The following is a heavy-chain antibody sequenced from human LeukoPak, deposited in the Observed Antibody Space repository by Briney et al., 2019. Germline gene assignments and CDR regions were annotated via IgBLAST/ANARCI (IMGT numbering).Heavy chain of an antibody. Sequence: PSETLSLTCAVYGGSFSGYYWSWIRQPPGKGLEWIGSIYYSGSTYYNPSLKSRVTISVDTSKNQFSLKLSSVTAADTAVYYCASLMVRGVIPIIWGQGTLVTVSS. D-gene: IGHD3-10*01. J-gene: IGHJ4*02. CDR2: IYYSGST. CDR3: ASLMVRGVIPII. CDR1: GGSFSGYY. V-gene: IGHV4-34*01.